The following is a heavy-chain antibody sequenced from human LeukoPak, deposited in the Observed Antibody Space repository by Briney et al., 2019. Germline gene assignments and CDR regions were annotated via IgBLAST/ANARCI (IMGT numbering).Heavy chain of an antibody. CDR1: GFTLSSFS. CDR2: INYKGGPT. D-gene: IGHD1-14*01. CDR3: ARVGPETAFDY. J-gene: IGHJ4*02. Sequence: SGGSLRLSCVASGFTLSSFSMHWVRQSPGRGLEYVSAINYKGGPTYYADSVKGRFTISTDNSKNTLYLQMTSLRREDMGVYYCARVGPETAFDYWGQGTLVTVSS. V-gene: IGHV3-64*02.